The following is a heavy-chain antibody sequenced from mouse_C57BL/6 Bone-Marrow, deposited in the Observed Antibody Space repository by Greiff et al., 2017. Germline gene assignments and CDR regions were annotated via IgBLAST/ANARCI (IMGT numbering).Heavy chain of an antibody. J-gene: IGHJ1*03. Sequence: QVQLQQSGAELAKPGASVKLSCKASGYTFTSYWMHWVKQRPGQGLEWIGYINPSSGYTKYNQKFKDKATLTADKSSSTAYMQLSSLTYEDSAVYYCARYPPRYGSRWYFDVWGTGTTVTVSA. CDR3: ARYPPRYGSRWYFDV. CDR1: GYTFTSYW. CDR2: INPSSGYT. D-gene: IGHD1-1*01. V-gene: IGHV1-7*01.